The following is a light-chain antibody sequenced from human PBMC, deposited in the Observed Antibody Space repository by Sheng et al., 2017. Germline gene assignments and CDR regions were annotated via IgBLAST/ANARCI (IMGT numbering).Light chain of an antibody. CDR2: ATS. CDR1: RSIRNS. Sequence: DIQMTQSPSSLSASVGDRVTLTCRASRSIRNSLAWYQQRPGKVPKLLMYATSTLQSGVPSRFSGSGSGTDFTLTISSLQPEDFATYYCQVYDSAPSTFGQGTRLEIK. CDR3: QVYDSAPST. V-gene: IGKV1-27*01. J-gene: IGKJ5*01.